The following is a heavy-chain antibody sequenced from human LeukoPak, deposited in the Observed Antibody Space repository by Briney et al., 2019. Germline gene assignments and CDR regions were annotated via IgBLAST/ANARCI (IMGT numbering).Heavy chain of an antibody. D-gene: IGHD5-24*01. CDR2: IIPIFGTA. J-gene: IGHJ4*02. CDR1: GGTFSSYA. V-gene: IGHV1-69*06. Sequence: SVKVSCKASGGTFSSYAISWVRQAPGQGLEWMGGIIPIFGTANYAQKFQGRVTITADKSTSTAYMELSSLRSEDTAVYYCAMSRDGYNHYFDYWGQGTPVTVSS. CDR3: AMSRDGYNHYFDY.